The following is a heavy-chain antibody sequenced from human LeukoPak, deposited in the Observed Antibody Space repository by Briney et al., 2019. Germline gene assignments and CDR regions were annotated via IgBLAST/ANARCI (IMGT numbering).Heavy chain of an antibody. D-gene: IGHD2-15*01. CDR3: ASLGSCYSDFDY. V-gene: IGHV3-7*03. CDR2: IKQDGSEK. CDR1: GFTFSSYW. Sequence: GGSLRLSCVASGFTFSSYWMSWVRQAPGKGLEWVANIKQDGSEKYYVDSVKGRFTISRDNAKNSLYLQMNSLRAEDTAVYYCASLGSCYSDFDYWGQGTLVTVSS. J-gene: IGHJ4*02.